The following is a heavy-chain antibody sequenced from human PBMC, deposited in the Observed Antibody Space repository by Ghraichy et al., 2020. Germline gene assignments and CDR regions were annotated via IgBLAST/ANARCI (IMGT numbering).Heavy chain of an antibody. D-gene: IGHD6-19*01. V-gene: IGHV5-51*01. CDR2: IYPGDSDT. CDR3: GSVHDLANTYFDF. CDR1: GYDFTDYW. J-gene: IGHJ4*02. Sequence: GESLNISCTGSGYDFTDYWIGWVRQMPGKGLEFMGIIYPGDSDTKYSPSFQGQVTISTDKSINTAYLQWSGLKASDTAIYFCGSVHDLANTYFDFWAQGTLVTVSS.